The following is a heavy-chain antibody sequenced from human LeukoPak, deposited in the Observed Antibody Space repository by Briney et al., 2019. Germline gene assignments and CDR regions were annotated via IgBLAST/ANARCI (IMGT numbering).Heavy chain of an antibody. V-gene: IGHV3-9*03. D-gene: IGHD6-19*01. CDR1: GFTLDDYA. Sequence: PGRSLRLSCAASGFTLDDYAMHWVRQAPGKGLEWVSGISCNSGSIGYPDSVKGRFTISRDNAKNSLYLQMNSLRAEDMALYYCAKDSAPYSSGWSDFDYWGQGTLVTVSS. CDR3: AKDSAPYSSGWSDFDY. J-gene: IGHJ4*02. CDR2: ISCNSGSI.